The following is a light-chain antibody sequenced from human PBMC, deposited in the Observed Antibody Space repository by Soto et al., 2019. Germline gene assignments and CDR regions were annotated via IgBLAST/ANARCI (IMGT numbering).Light chain of an antibody. Sequence: QSVLTQPASVSGSPGQSITISCTGTSSDVGGLNYVSWYQHHPAKAPKVMIYEVNNRPSGVSHRFSGSKAGNTASLTISGLQAEDEAHYYCSSYTTTSNWVFGGGTKLTVL. CDR2: EVN. CDR1: SSDVGGLNY. J-gene: IGLJ3*02. CDR3: SSYTTTSNWV. V-gene: IGLV2-14*01.